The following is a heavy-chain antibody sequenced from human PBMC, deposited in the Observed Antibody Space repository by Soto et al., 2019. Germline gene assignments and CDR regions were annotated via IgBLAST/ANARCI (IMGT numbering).Heavy chain of an antibody. CDR2: IRGSGGST. CDR1: GFTFSSYA. J-gene: IGHJ4*02. CDR3: AGHNHYDILTGLKL. V-gene: IGHV3-23*01. D-gene: IGHD3-9*01. Sequence: GGSLRLSCAASGFTFSSYAMSWVRQAPGKGLEWVSAIRGSGGSTYYADSVKGRFTISRDNSKNTLYLQMNSLRAEDTAVYYCAGHNHYDILTGLKLWGQGTLVTVSS.